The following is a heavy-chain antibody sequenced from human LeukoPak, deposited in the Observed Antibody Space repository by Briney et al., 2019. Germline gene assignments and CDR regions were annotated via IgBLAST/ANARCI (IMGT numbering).Heavy chain of an antibody. CDR3: AKMDDNSPLGCFQH. Sequence: GGSLRLSCAASGFTFSSYGMHWVRQAPGKGLEWVAVISYDGSNKYYADSVKGRFTISRDNSKNTLYLQMNSLRAEDTAVYYCAKMDDNSPLGCFQHWGQGTLVTVSS. CDR2: ISYDGSNK. CDR1: GFTFSSYG. V-gene: IGHV3-30*18. J-gene: IGHJ1*01. D-gene: IGHD4-23*01.